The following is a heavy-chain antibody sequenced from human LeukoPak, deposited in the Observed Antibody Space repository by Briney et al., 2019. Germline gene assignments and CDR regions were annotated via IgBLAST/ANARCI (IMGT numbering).Heavy chain of an antibody. J-gene: IGHJ5*02. V-gene: IGHV1-18*01. Sequence: ASVKVSCKASGYTFTSYGTSWVRQAPGQGLEWMGWISAYNGNTNYAQKLQGRVTMTTDTSTSTAYMEPRSLRSDDTAVYYCARDSWDLVATITTYPNWFDPWGQGTLVTVSS. CDR1: GYTFTSYG. CDR3: ARDSWDLVATITTYPNWFDP. CDR2: ISAYNGNT. D-gene: IGHD5-12*01.